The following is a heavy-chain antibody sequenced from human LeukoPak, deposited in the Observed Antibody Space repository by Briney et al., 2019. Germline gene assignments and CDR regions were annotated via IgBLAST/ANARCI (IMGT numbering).Heavy chain of an antibody. CDR2: IIPILGIA. V-gene: IGHV1-69*04. Sequence: SVKVSCKASGGTFSSYAISWVRQAPGQGLEWMGRIIPILGIANYAQKFQGRVTITADKSTSTAYTELSSLRSEDTAVYYCARDLTYYDSSGYYLEGPSYFFDYWGQGTLVTVSS. D-gene: IGHD3-22*01. CDR1: GGTFSSYA. CDR3: ARDLTYYDSSGYYLEGPSYFFDY. J-gene: IGHJ4*02.